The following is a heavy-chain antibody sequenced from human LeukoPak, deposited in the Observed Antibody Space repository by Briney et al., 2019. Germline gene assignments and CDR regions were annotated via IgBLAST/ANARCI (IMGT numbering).Heavy chain of an antibody. D-gene: IGHD3-3*01. CDR3: ARAQLPLYYDFWSGYYTTKDYYFDY. J-gene: IGHJ4*02. V-gene: IGHV3-66*01. CDR2: IYSGGST. Sequence: GGSLRLSCAASGFTVSSNYMSWVRQAPGKGLEWVSVIYSGGSTYYADSVKGRFTISRDNSKNTLYLQMNSLRAEDTAVYYCARAQLPLYYDFWSGYYTTKDYYFDYWGQGTLVTVSS. CDR1: GFTVSSNY.